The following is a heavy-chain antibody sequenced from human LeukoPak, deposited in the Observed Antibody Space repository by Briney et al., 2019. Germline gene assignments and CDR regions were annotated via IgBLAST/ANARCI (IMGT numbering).Heavy chain of an antibody. D-gene: IGHD4-23*01. CDR3: ARAGGGNSEVDV. J-gene: IGHJ6*04. CDR2: IYYSGST. Sequence: ASETLSLTCTVSGGSISSYYWSWIRQPPGKGLEWIGYIYYSGSTNYNPSLKSRVTISVDTSKNQFSLKLSSVTAADTAVYYCARAGGGNSEVDVWGKGTTVTVSS. V-gene: IGHV4-59*01. CDR1: GGSISSYY.